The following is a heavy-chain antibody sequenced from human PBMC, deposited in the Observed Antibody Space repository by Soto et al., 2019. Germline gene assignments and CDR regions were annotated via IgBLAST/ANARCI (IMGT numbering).Heavy chain of an antibody. V-gene: IGHV2-5*02. CDR2: IYWDDDK. Sequence: QITLKESGPTLVKPTQTRTLTCSFSGFSLRTTGVGVAWIRQPPGKALEWLALIYWDDDKRYSPSLKSRLTIAKDTSKNQVVLTMTNMDPVDTATYYCAHTTLANDAFDFWGQGTMVTVSS. CDR3: AHTTLANDAFDF. J-gene: IGHJ3*01. D-gene: IGHD3-16*01. CDR1: GFSLRTTGVG.